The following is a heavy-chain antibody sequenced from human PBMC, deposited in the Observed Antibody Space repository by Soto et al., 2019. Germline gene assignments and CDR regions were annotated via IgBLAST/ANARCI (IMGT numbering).Heavy chain of an antibody. CDR2: INPSGGST. J-gene: IGHJ6*02. CDR3: ARTLRSSSSSRGYYYYYGMDV. Sequence: QVQLVQSGAEVKKPGASVKVSCKASGYTFTSYYMHWVRQAPGQGLEWMGIINPSGGSTSYAQKFQGRVTMTRDTSTSTVYMELSSLRSEDTAVYYCARTLRSSSSSRGYYYYYGMDVWGQGTTVTVSS. D-gene: IGHD6-6*01. V-gene: IGHV1-46*01. CDR1: GYTFTSYY.